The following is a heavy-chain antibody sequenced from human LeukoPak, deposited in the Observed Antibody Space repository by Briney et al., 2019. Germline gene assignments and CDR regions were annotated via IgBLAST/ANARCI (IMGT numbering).Heavy chain of an antibody. CDR3: ATSLGLYGSGSYFDY. D-gene: IGHD3-10*01. Sequence: GGSLRLSCAVSGFTVSSNHMSWVRQAPGKGLEWVSVFYSGGDTHYADSVKGRFTISRDNSKNTLYLQMNSLRAEDTAVYYCATSLGLYGSGSYFDYWGQGTLVTVSS. V-gene: IGHV3-53*01. CDR1: GFTVSSNH. CDR2: FYSGGDT. J-gene: IGHJ4*02.